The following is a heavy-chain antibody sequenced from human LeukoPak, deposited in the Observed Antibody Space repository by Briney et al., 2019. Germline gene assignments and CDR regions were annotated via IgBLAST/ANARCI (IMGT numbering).Heavy chain of an antibody. Sequence: RASVKVSCKASGYTFTGYYMHWLRQAPGQGLEWMGWINPNSGGTNYAQKFQGRVTMTRDTSISTAYMELSRLRSDDTAVYYCARDPPRRWLQFDYWGQGTLVTVSS. CDR1: GYTFTGYY. D-gene: IGHD5-24*01. CDR2: INPNSGGT. J-gene: IGHJ4*02. CDR3: ARDPPRRWLQFDY. V-gene: IGHV1-2*02.